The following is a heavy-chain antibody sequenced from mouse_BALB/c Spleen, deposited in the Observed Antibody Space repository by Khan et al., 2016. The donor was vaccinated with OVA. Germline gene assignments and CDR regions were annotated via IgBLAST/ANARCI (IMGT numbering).Heavy chain of an antibody. CDR2: INPYNDGT. J-gene: IGHJ4*01. CDR1: GYTFTHYV. Sequence: VQLQQSGPELVKPGASVKMSCKASGYTFTHYVMHWVKQKPGQGLEWIGYINPYNDGTNYNEKFKGKATLTSDKSSSTAYMELSSLTSEDSAVXYSARYASSPYYAMDYWGQGTSVTVSS. V-gene: IGHV1S136*01. D-gene: IGHD1-1*01. CDR3: ARYASSPYYAMDY.